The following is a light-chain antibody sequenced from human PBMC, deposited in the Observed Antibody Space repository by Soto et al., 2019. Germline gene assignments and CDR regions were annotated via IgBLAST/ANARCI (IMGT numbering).Light chain of an antibody. CDR2: GNY. V-gene: IGLV1-40*01. J-gene: IGLJ2*01. CDR1: SSNIGAGFD. Sequence: QSVLTQPPSVSGAPGQRVTISCTGSSSNIGAGFDVHWYQQLPGTAPKLLIYGNYNRPSGVPDRFSGSKSGTSASLAITGLQAKDEADYYCQSYDSSLSGPVFGGGTKVTVL. CDR3: QSYDSSLSGPV.